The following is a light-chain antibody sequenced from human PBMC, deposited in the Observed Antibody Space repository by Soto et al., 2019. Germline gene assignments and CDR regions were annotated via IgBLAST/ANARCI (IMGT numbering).Light chain of an antibody. J-gene: IGLJ2*01. CDR3: GTWDSSLNGVV. CDR2: EVT. V-gene: IGLV2-8*02. CDR1: SSDVGGYNY. Sequence: QSALTQPPSASRSPGQSVTISCTGTSSDVGGYNYVSWYQQYPGKAPKLIIYEVTKRPSEVPDRFSGSKSGTSATLDITGLQTGDEADYYCGTWDSSLNGVVFGGGTKLTVL.